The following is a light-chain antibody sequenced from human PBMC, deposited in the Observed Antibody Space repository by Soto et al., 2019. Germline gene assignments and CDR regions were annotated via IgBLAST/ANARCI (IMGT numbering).Light chain of an antibody. V-gene: IGKV1-39*01. CDR3: QQSYNAPFN. CDR2: AAS. Sequence: DIQMTQSPPPLSASVGDRIIITCRASQTIARYINWFQQKSGQPPKLLVYAASTLRHGVPSRFSASGSGSDFTLTINSLQPDDLATYYFQQSYNAPFNFGPGTKVDIK. CDR1: QTIARY. J-gene: IGKJ3*01.